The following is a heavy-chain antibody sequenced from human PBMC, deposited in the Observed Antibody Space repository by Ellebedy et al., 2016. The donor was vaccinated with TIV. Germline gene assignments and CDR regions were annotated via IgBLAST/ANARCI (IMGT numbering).Heavy chain of an antibody. CDR3: ARHTDWYFDL. Sequence: ASVKVSCKGSGYRFTNYWIAWVRQMPGKGLEWMGIIYPGDSETRYSPSFQGQVTISADKSITTAYLQWSSLKASDTAMYYCARHTDWYFDLWGRGTLVTVSS. CDR1: GYRFTNYW. CDR2: IYPGDSET. J-gene: IGHJ2*01. D-gene: IGHD2-8*02. V-gene: IGHV5-51*01.